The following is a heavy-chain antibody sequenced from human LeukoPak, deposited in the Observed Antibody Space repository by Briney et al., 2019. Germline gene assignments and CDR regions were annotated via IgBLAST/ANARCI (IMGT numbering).Heavy chain of an antibody. CDR2: ISYDGSNK. J-gene: IGHJ5*02. D-gene: IGHD7-27*01. CDR1: GFTFSSYG. V-gene: IGHV3-30*19. Sequence: PGGSLRLSCAASGFTFSSYGMHWVRQAPGKGLEWVAVISYDGSNKYYADSVKGRFTISRDNSKNTLYLQMNSLRAEDTTVYYCARDLTGYNWFDPWGQGTLVTVSS. CDR3: ARDLTGYNWFDP.